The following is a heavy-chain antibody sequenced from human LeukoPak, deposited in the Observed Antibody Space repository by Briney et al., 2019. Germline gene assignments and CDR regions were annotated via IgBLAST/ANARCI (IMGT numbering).Heavy chain of an antibody. D-gene: IGHD1-1*01. V-gene: IGHV4-39*01. Sequence: PSETLSFTCKVSGGSISISSYYWSWIRPPPGKGLEWIGSIYYSGSTYYTPSLKSRVTISVDTSRNQFSLKLSSVTAADTALYYCARHGVHQNYDYWGQGTLVTVSS. CDR1: GGSISISSYY. CDR3: ARHGVHQNYDY. J-gene: IGHJ4*02. CDR2: IYYSGST.